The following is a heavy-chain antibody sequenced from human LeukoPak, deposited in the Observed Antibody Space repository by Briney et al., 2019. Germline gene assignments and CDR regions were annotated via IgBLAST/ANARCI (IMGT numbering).Heavy chain of an antibody. CDR1: GGSFSGYY. V-gene: IGHV4-34*01. J-gene: IGHJ4*02. Sequence: PSETLSLTCAVYGGSFSGYYWSWIRQSPGKGLEWIGEINHSGSTNYNPSLKSRVTISVDTSKNQFSLKLSSVTAADTAVYYCASPTLAAAGTNDYWGQGTLVTVSS. CDR2: INHSGST. CDR3: ASPTLAAAGTNDY. D-gene: IGHD6-13*01.